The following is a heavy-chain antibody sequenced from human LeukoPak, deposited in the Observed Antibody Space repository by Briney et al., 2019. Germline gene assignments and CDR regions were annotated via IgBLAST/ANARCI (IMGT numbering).Heavy chain of an antibody. Sequence: GGSLRLSCAASGFTFSIYAMSWVRQAPGKGLEWVSVISGSGDATYYADSVRGRFSISRDNSKNTVSLQMNSLRVEDTAVYYCVKDWSTVVSPGHYSGQGTLVSVSS. CDR1: GFTFSIYA. CDR2: ISGSGDAT. CDR3: VKDWSTVVSPGHY. J-gene: IGHJ4*02. V-gene: IGHV3-23*01. D-gene: IGHD4-23*01.